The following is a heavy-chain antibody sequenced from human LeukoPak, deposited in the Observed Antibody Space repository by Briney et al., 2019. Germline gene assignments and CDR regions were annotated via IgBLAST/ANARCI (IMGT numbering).Heavy chain of an antibody. CDR3: ASGVGSYVDY. V-gene: IGHV4-39*07. J-gene: IGHJ4*02. Sequence: SETLSLTCTVSGGSISSSSYYWGWIRQPPGKGLEWIGSIYYSGSTYYNPSLKSRVTISVDTSKNQFSLKLSSVTAADTAVYYCASGVGSYVDYWGQGTLVTVSS. CDR2: IYYSGST. CDR1: GGSISSSSYY. D-gene: IGHD1-26*01.